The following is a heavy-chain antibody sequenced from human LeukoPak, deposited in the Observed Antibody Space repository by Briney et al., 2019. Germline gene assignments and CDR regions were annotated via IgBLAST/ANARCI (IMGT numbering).Heavy chain of an antibody. V-gene: IGHV4-39*07. D-gene: IGHD3-22*01. CDR2: IYYSGST. Sequence: SETLSLTCTVSGGSISSSSYYWGWIRQSPGKGLEWIGSIYYSGSTYYNPSLKSRVTISVDTSKNQFSLKLSSVTAADTAVYYCARDGYYYDSSGYLSVAFDIWGQGTMVTVSS. CDR3: ARDGYYYDSSGYLSVAFDI. CDR1: GGSISSSSYY. J-gene: IGHJ3*02.